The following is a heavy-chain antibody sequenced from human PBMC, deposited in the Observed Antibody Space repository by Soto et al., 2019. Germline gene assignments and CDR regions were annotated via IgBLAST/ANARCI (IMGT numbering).Heavy chain of an antibody. CDR3: VKYTVTEDLGES. D-gene: IGHD3-16*01. V-gene: IGHV3-23*01. CDR1: GFTFSSYA. Sequence: EVQLLESGGDVVRPGGSLRLSCAASGFTFSSYAMGWVRQAPGKGLEWVAGVSRAGTYTFYADSVRGRFSISRDNSPDTGDLYMNELRGDDTAVYFCVKYTVTEDLGESWGQGTLFSVSS. CDR2: VSRAGTYT. J-gene: IGHJ1*01.